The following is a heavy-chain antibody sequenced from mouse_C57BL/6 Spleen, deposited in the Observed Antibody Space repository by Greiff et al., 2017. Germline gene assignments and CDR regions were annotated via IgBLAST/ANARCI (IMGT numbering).Heavy chain of an antibody. CDR1: GYTFTSYW. D-gene: IGHD1-1*01. Sequence: VQLQQPGAELVKPGASVKLSCKASGYTFTSYWMHWVKQRPGRGLGWIGRIDPNSGGTKYNEKFKSKATLTVDKPSSTAYMQLSSLTSEDSAVYYCASYYYGSSYWYFDVWGTGTTVTVSS. J-gene: IGHJ1*03. CDR2: IDPNSGGT. V-gene: IGHV1-72*01. CDR3: ASYYYGSSYWYFDV.